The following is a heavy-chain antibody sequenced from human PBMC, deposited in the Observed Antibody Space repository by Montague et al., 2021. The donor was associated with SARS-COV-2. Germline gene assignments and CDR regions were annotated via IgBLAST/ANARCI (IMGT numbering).Heavy chain of an antibody. V-gene: IGHV4-59*01. CDR1: GGSISSYY. CDR3: AGISKYSYGIYYYGMDV. D-gene: IGHD5-18*01. J-gene: IGHJ6*02. CDR2: IYYSWST. Sequence: SETLSLTCTVSGGSISSYYWCWIRLPPGQGLEWIGYIYYSWSTNYYPSLTRRVPISVDTSKNQFSLKLSSVTAADTAVYYCAGISKYSYGIYYYGMDVWGQGTTVTVSS.